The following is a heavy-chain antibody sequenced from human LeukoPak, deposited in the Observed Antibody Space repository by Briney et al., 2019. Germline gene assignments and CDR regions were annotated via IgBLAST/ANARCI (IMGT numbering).Heavy chain of an antibody. CDR2: ISSSNYI. V-gene: IGHV3-21*01. J-gene: IGHJ5*02. Sequence: GGSLRLSCAASGFTFSTYSMNRVRQAPGKGLEWVSSISSSNYIYYADSVKGRFTISRENAKNSLYLQMNSLRAEDTAVYYCARDLEVGAPNWFDAWGQGTLVTVSS. CDR3: ARDLEVGAPNWFDA. D-gene: IGHD1-26*01. CDR1: GFTFSTYS.